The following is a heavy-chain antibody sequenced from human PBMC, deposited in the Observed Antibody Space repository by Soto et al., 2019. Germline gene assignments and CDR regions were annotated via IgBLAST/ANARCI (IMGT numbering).Heavy chain of an antibody. V-gene: IGHV3-23*01. CDR3: AKRYRITIFGVAPYRPLYY. D-gene: IGHD3-3*01. CDR2: ISGSGGST. CDR1: GFTFSSYA. Sequence: EVQLLESGGGLVQPGGSLRLSCAASGFTFSSYAMSWVRQAPGKGLEWVSAISGSGGSTYYADSVKGRFTISRDNSKNTLYLQINSLRAEDTAVFYCAKRYRITIFGVAPYRPLYYWGQGTLVSVSS. J-gene: IGHJ4*02.